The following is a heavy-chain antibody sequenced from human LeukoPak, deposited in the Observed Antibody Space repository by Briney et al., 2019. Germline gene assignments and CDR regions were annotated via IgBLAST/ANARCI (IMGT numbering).Heavy chain of an antibody. CDR2: ISYDGSNK. D-gene: IGHD3-22*01. J-gene: IGHJ5*02. V-gene: IGHV3-30-3*01. Sequence: GGSLRLSCAASGFTFSSYAMHWVRQAPGKGLEWVAVISYDGSNKYYADSVKGRFTISRDNSKNTLYLQINSLRAEDTAVYYCARDLDNYYDSSGSPWGQGTLVTVSS. CDR3: ARDLDNYYDSSGSP. CDR1: GFTFSSYA.